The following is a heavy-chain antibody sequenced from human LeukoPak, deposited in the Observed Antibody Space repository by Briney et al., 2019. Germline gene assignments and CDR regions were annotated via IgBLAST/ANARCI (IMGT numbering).Heavy chain of an antibody. CDR2: ISGSGDTT. J-gene: IGHJ4*02. D-gene: IGHD3-3*01. CDR1: GFTFSNYA. Sequence: GGSLRLSCAASGFTFSNYAMSWVRQAPGQGLAWVSGISGSGDTTYYSDSVEGRFSTSRDNSKNTLYLEMSSLRAEDTAVYFCAKDQVRFLEGLPYYFDLWGRGSLVIVSS. CDR3: AKDQVRFLEGLPYYFDL. V-gene: IGHV3-23*01.